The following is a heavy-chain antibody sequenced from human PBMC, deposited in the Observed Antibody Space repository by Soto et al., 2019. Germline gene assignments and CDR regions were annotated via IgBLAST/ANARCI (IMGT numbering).Heavy chain of an antibody. V-gene: IGHV4-30-4*01. J-gene: IGHJ1*01. CDR1: GGSISSDDYY. CDR3: ARDLDGLHDDTSGPFPRPG. CDR2: IHSSGSI. Sequence: TLSLTCTVTGGSISSDDYYWSWIRQAPGRGLEWIGYIHSSGSIYYNPSLKSRATMSIDTAGNQFSLKVSSVTVADTAVYYCARDLDGLHDDTSGPFPRPGWGQGTLVTVSS. D-gene: IGHD3-22*01.